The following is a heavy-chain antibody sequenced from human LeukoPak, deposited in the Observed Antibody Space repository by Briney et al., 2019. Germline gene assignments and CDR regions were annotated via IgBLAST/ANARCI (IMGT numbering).Heavy chain of an antibody. CDR2: ISSNGATK. D-gene: IGHD3-22*01. V-gene: IGHV3-11*04. J-gene: IGHJ4*02. CDR3: AIPMTMRVVVPYFDY. CDR1: GFTFQDYD. Sequence: GGSLRLSCEASGFTFQDYDMSWIRQAPGKGLEWVSFISSNGATKYYADSVRGRFTISRDNAKNSVYLYMNRLREDDTAVYYCAIPMTMRVVVPYFDYWGQGIPVTVSP.